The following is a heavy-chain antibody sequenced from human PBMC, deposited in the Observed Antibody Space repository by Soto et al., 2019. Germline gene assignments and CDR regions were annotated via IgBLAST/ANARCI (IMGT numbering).Heavy chain of an antibody. Sequence: QVRLQESGPGLVQPSETLSLTCTVSGDSLSSGSDYWSWIRQPPGKGPEWIGYIYYSGNTKYSPSVEGRVTISIDTSKNQFSLRVSSVTAADTAVYYCARHADVTTNMDPAYFKSWGEGTLVTVSS. D-gene: IGHD4-17*01. J-gene: IGHJ4*02. CDR1: GDSLSSGSDY. V-gene: IGHV4-61*01. CDR2: IYYSGNT. CDR3: ARHADVTTNMDPAYFKS.